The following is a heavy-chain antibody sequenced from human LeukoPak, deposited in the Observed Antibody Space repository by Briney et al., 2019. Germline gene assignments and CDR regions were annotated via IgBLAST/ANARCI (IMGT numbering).Heavy chain of an antibody. CDR3: ARPLFWSGGGRLYGMDV. D-gene: IGHD3-3*01. CDR2: IYYSGST. CDR1: GGSISSSTYY. V-gene: IGHV4-39*01. Sequence: PSETLSLTCTVSGGSISSSTYYWGWIRQPPGKGLEWIGSIYYSGSTYYNPSLKSRVTISVDTSKNQFSLKLSSVTAADTAVYYCARPLFWSGGGRLYGMDVWGQGTTVTVSS. J-gene: IGHJ6*02.